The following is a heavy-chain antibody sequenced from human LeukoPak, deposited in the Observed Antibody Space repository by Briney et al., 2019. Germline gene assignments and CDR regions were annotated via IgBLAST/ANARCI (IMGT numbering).Heavy chain of an antibody. CDR2: IYYSGST. D-gene: IGHD3-22*01. Sequence: PSETLSLTCTVSGGSISSGDYYWSWIRQPPGKGLEWIGYIYYSGSTYYNPSLKSRVTISVDTSKNQFSLKLSSVTAADTAVYYCARAFLTHYYDSSGYYYFDYWGQGTLVTVSS. J-gene: IGHJ4*02. CDR1: GGSISSGDYY. V-gene: IGHV4-30-4*01. CDR3: ARAFLTHYYDSSGYYYFDY.